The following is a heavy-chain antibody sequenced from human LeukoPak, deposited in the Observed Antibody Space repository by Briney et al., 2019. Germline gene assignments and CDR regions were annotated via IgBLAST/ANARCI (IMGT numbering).Heavy chain of an antibody. V-gene: IGHV3-23*01. CDR1: GFTFSRYA. J-gene: IGHJ4*02. CDR3: AKGVAVASPYYFDY. CDR2: ISGSGSRT. Sequence: GGSLRLSCAASGFTFSRYAMRWVRQAPGKGLEWVSHISGSGSRTYYADSVRGRFTISRDNSKNTLYLQINSLRAEDTAVYYCAKGVAVASPYYFDYWGQGTLVTVSS. D-gene: IGHD6-19*01.